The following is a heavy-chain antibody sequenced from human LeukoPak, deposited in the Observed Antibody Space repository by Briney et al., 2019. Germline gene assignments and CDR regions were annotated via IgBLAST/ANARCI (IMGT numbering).Heavy chain of an antibody. V-gene: IGHV3-7*03. CDR2: IKQDGSGK. CDR3: ARDYYGSGSYYPY. J-gene: IGHJ4*02. D-gene: IGHD3-10*01. CDR1: GFTFSSYW. Sequence: GSLRHSCAASGFTFSSYWMSWVRQAPGKGLEWVANIKQDGSGKYYVDSVKGRFTISRDNAKNSLYLQMNSLRAEDTAVYYCARDYYGSGSYYPYWGQGTLVTVSS.